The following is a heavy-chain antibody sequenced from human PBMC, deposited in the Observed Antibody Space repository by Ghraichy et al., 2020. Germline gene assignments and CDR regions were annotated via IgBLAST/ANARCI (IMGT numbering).Heavy chain of an antibody. J-gene: IGHJ4*02. Sequence: GGSLRLSCAASGFIFSTYSMNWVRQAPGKGLEWISYISSTSSTIYYADSVKGRFTISRDNAKNSLYLQMNSLTDEDTAVYYCVRAQLIAVRPAHFDYWGQGALVTVSS. CDR1: GFIFSTYS. D-gene: IGHD6-6*01. CDR3: VRAQLIAVRPAHFDY. V-gene: IGHV3-48*02. CDR2: ISSTSSTI.